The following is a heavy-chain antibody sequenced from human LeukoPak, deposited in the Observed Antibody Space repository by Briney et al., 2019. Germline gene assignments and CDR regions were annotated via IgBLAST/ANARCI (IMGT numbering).Heavy chain of an antibody. J-gene: IGHJ5*02. CDR3: ARARFRTYGSHNWFDP. CDR1: GYTFTAYY. Sequence: SVKVSCKASGYTFTAYYMHWVRQAPGQGLEWMGGIIPIFGTANYAQKFQGRVTITADESTSTAYMELSRLRSDDTAVYYCARARFRTYGSHNWFDPWGQGTLVTVSS. V-gene: IGHV1-69*13. D-gene: IGHD3-10*01. CDR2: IIPIFGTA.